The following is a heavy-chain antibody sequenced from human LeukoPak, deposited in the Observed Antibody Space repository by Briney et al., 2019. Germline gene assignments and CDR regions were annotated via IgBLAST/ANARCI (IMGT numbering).Heavy chain of an antibody. Sequence: PGGSLRLSCAASGFTFSDYYMTWIHQAPGKGLEWLSYISGSSSNTNYADSVQGRFTISRDNAKNSLYLQMNSLRAEDTAVYYCARGNTIIGMVHFDHWGQGTLVTVSS. V-gene: IGHV3-11*06. D-gene: IGHD3-9*01. CDR2: ISGSSSNT. J-gene: IGHJ4*02. CDR3: ARGNTIIGMVHFDH. CDR1: GFTFSDYY.